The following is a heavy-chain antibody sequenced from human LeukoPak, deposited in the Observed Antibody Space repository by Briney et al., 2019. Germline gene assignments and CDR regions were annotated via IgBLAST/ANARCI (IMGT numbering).Heavy chain of an antibody. CDR1: DGSITNDD. D-gene: IGHD4-17*01. CDR3: ARGYGDFRVEGRYFHS. Sequence: SETLSLTCTVSDGSITNDDWSWVRQPPGKGLEFIGHVHYSGTANYKPSLRSRVTISIATSKQQFFLKLKSVTAADTAVYYCARGYGDFRVEGRYFHSWGQGTLVTVSS. J-gene: IGHJ4*02. CDR2: VHYSGTA. V-gene: IGHV4-59*01.